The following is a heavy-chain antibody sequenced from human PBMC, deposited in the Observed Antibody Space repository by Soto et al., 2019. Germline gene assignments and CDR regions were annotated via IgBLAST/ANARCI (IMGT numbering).Heavy chain of an antibody. CDR3: AKHENNGDYPYYFDY. Sequence: PGGSLRLSCAASGFTLSSYAMSWVRQAPGKGLEWVSAISGSGGSTYYADSVKGRFTISRDNSKNTLYLQMNSLRAEDTAVYYCAKHENNGDYPYYFDYWGQGTLVTVSS. D-gene: IGHD4-17*01. CDR1: GFTLSSYA. V-gene: IGHV3-23*01. CDR2: ISGSGGST. J-gene: IGHJ4*02.